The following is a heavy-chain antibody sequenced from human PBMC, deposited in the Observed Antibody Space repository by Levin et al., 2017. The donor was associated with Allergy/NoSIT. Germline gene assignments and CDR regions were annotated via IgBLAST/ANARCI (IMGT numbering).Heavy chain of an antibody. CDR2: IKSKTDGGTT. V-gene: IGHV3-15*01. CDR1: GFTFSNAW. CDR3: TTVCSGGSCYSGMDV. D-gene: IGHD2-15*01. J-gene: IGHJ6*02. Sequence: GESLKISCAASGFTFSNAWMSWVRQAPGKGLEWVGRIKSKTDGGTTDYAAPVKGRFTISRDDSKNTLYLQMNSLKTEDTAVYYCTTVCSGGSCYSGMDVWGQGTTVTVSS.